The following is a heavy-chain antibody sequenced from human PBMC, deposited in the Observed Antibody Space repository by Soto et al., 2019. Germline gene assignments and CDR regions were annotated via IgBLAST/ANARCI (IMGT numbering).Heavy chain of an antibody. V-gene: IGHV1-46*03. CDR1: GYTFTSYY. D-gene: IGHD6-13*01. J-gene: IGHJ4*02. Sequence: QVQLVQSGAEVKKPGASVKVSCKASGYTFTSYYMHWVRQAPGPGLEGMGIINPSGGSTSYAQKSEGRVXXNXDXXTSTVYMELSSLRSDGTAVYYCSTSGRAAAGTGGYWGQGNLGTVSS. CDR2: INPSGGST. CDR3: STSGRAAAGTGGY.